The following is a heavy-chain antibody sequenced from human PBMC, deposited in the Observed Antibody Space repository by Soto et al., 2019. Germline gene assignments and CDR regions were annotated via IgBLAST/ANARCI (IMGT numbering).Heavy chain of an antibody. CDR2: IIPIFDTA. CDR3: ARNGTLTGYSYGMDV. V-gene: IGHV1-69*01. Sequence: QVQLVQSGAELRKPGSSVKVSCKASGGTFSDSTINWVRQATGQRLEWMGGIIPIFDTANYAEQFQGRVTITADESTSTSFMEVSSMRSEDTAVYYCARNGTLTGYSYGMDVWGQGTMVTVSS. J-gene: IGHJ6*02. CDR1: GGTFSDST. D-gene: IGHD1-1*01.